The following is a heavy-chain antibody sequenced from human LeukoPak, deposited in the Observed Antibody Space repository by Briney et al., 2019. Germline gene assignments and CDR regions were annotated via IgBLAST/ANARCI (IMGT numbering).Heavy chain of an antibody. CDR2: INANSGGT. D-gene: IGHD2/OR15-2a*01. CDR3: ARVYYVISFYYMDV. Sequence: GASVKVSCKASGYTFTGYYMHWVRQAPGQGLEWMGSINANSGGTNYAQKFQDRVTMTRDTSISTAYMELSRLRSDDTAVYYCARVYYVISFYYMDVWGKGTTVTISS. J-gene: IGHJ6*03. V-gene: IGHV1-2*02. CDR1: GYTFTGYY.